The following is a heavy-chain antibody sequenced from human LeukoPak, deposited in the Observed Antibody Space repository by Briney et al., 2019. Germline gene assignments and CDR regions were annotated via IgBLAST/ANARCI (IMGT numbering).Heavy chain of an antibody. V-gene: IGHV3-23*01. CDR3: AKGTDS. CDR2: VSGSGDST. Sequence: GGSLRLSCAASGFTFSNYGMQWVRQAPGKGLEWVSAVSGSGDSTYYADSVQGRFTISRDNSKNTLYLQMTSLRAEDTALYYCAKGTDSWGQGTLVTVSS. CDR1: GFTFSNYG. J-gene: IGHJ4*02.